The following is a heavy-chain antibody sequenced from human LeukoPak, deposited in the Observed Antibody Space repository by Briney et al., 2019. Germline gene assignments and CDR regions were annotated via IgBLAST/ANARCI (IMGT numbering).Heavy chain of an antibody. CDR2: IYSGGST. CDR3: ARDRQNGNSNYYYYGMDV. CDR1: GFTVSSNY. D-gene: IGHD4-23*01. Sequence: PGGSLRLSCAAPGFTVSSNYMSWVRQAPGKGLEWVSVIYSGGSTYYADSVKGRFTISRDNSKNTLYLQMNSLRAEDTAVYYCARDRQNGNSNYYYYGMDVWGQGTTVTVSS. J-gene: IGHJ6*02. V-gene: IGHV3-66*01.